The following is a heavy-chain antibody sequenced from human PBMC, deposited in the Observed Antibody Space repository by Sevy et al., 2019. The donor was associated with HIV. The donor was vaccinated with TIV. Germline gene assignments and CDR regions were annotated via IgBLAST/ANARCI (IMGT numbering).Heavy chain of an antibody. V-gene: IGHV3-49*04. D-gene: IGHD6-13*01. CDR3: TRWKAAQSIFDY. J-gene: IGHJ4*02. CDR1: GFTFCDYC. CDR2: LKSDVYGGTV. Sequence: GESLKISCTASGFTFCDYCMSWVRQAPGKGLEWVAFLKSDVYGGTVDHAASVRGRFVISRDDSKTIAYLQMNDLKTEDTGVYYCTRWKAAQSIFDYWGQGALVTVSS.